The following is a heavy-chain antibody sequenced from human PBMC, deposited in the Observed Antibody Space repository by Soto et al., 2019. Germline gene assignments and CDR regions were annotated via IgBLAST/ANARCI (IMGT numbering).Heavy chain of an antibody. J-gene: IGHJ1*01. CDR3: ARQENDCSGGSCSEYFHH. CDR2: IYYSGST. CDR1: GGSISTGSYY. Sequence: PSETLSLTCTVSGGSISTGSYYWGWIRQPPGKGLEWIGSIYYSGSTYYNPSLKSRVTISVDTSKNQFSLKLTSVTAAYTAVYYCARQENDCSGGSCSEYFHHWGQGTLVTVS. D-gene: IGHD2-15*01. V-gene: IGHV4-39*01.